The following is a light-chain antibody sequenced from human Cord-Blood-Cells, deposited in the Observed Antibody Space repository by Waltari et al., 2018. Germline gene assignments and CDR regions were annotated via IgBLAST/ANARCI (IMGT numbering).Light chain of an antibody. J-gene: IGKJ2*01. CDR3: QQYYSTPYT. V-gene: IGKV4-1*01. CDR2: WAS. Sequence: IVMTQSPASLAVSLGERATINCKSSQSVLYSSNKKKYLAWYQQKPVQPPKLLIYWASTRESGVPDRFSGSGSGTDFTLTISSLQAEDVAVYYCQQYYSTPYTFGQGTKLEIK. CDR1: QSVLYSSNKKKY.